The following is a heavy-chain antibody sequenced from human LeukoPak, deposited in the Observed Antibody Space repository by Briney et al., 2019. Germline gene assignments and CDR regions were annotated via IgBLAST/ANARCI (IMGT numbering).Heavy chain of an antibody. V-gene: IGHV6-1*01. J-gene: IGHJ3*01. CDR2: TYYRSKWYN. CDR1: GDSVSSNSDA. D-gene: IGHD5-24*01. CDR3: ARGGQGDGYSADEAFDF. Sequence: SQTLSLTCAISGDSVSSNSDAWNWIRQSPSRGLEWLVRTYYRSKWYNDYAVSVKSRIIINPDTSKNQLSLQLKSVTPEDTAVYYCARGGQGDGYSADEAFDFWGQGTMVTVSS.